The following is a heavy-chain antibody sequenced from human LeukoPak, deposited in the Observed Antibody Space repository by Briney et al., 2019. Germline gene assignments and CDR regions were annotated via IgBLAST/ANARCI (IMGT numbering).Heavy chain of an antibody. CDR1: GYTFTGYY. CDR3: ARPHSSGWDHFVDY. V-gene: IGHV1-2*02. CDR2: INPNSGDT. J-gene: IGHJ4*02. Sequence: ASVKVSCKASGYTFTGYYIHWVRQAPGLGLEWMGWINPNSGDTKYAQKFQDRVTMTRDTSINTAYMELSRLTSDDTAVFYCARPHSSGWDHFVDYWGQGTLVTVAS. D-gene: IGHD6-19*01.